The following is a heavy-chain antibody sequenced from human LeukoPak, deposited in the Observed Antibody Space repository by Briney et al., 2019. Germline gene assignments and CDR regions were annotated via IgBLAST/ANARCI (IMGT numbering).Heavy chain of an antibody. D-gene: IGHD3-22*01. CDR2: ISSNGGST. CDR3: ATGRGHDSSPIDY. V-gene: IGHV3-64D*06. CDR1: GFTFSTYA. J-gene: IGHJ4*02. Sequence: TGGSLRLSCSASGFTFSTYAMHWVRQAPGKGLEYVSAISSNGGSTYYADSVKGRFTISRDNSKNTLYLQMSSLRAEDTAVYYCATGRGHDSSPIDYWGQGTLVTVSS.